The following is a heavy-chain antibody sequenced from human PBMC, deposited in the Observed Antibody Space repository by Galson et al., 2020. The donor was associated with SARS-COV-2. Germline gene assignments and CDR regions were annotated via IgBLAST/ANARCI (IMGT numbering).Heavy chain of an antibody. V-gene: IGHV4-61*02. CDR1: GGTISSGSIS. CDR2: ISTSGST. CDR3: ARDVRWLQALDC. J-gene: IGHJ4*02. D-gene: IGHD5-12*01. Sequence: SETLTLTCSASGGTISSGSISWSCIRPPAGLGLVWIGSISTSGSTNYNPSLNSRVTISVDTSKNQFSLSLSPVTAADTAVYYCARDVRWLQALDCWGQGTLVTVSS.